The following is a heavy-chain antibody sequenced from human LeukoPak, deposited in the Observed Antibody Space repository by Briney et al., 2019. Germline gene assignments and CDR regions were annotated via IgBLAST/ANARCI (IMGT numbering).Heavy chain of an antibody. CDR1: GYSFTSYW. D-gene: IGHD3-10*01. J-gene: IGHJ2*01. V-gene: IGHV5-51*01. CDR3: ARHRMNYYGSGSYYKAHWYFDL. CDR2: IYPGDPDT. Sequence: GESLKISCKGSGYSFTSYWIGWARQMPGKGLEWMGIIYPGDPDTRYSPSFQGQVTISADKSISTAYLQWSSLKASDTAMYYCARHRMNYYGSGSYYKAHWYFDLWGRGTLVTVSS.